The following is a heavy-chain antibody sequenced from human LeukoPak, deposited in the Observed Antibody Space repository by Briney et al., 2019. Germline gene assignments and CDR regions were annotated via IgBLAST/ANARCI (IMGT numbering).Heavy chain of an antibody. D-gene: IGHD5-12*01. Sequence: GRSLRLSCAASGFTFSSYAMHWVRQAPGKGLEWVAVISYDGSNKYYADSVKGRFTISRDNSKNTLYLQMNSLRAEDTAVYYCAREWRGVATISQYYYYGMDVWGKGTTVTVSS. J-gene: IGHJ6*04. CDR3: AREWRGVATISQYYYYGMDV. V-gene: IGHV3-30*04. CDR1: GFTFSSYA. CDR2: ISYDGSNK.